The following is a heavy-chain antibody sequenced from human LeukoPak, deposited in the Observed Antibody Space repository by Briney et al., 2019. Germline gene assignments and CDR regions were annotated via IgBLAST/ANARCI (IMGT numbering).Heavy chain of an antibody. J-gene: IGHJ6*03. CDR1: GFTFSSYW. CDR3: ARLNWNYESYMDV. D-gene: IGHD1-7*01. CDR2: IKQDGSEK. Sequence: GGSLRLSCAASGFTFSSYWISWVRQAPGKGLEWVANIKQDGSEKYYVDSVKGRFTISRDNAKNSLYLQMNSLRAEDTAVYYCARLNWNYESYMDVWGKGTTVTVSS. V-gene: IGHV3-7*01.